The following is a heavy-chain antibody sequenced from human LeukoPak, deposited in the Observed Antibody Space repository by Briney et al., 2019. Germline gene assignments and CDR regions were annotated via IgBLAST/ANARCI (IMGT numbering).Heavy chain of an antibody. CDR2: IYTSGST. D-gene: IGHD3-22*01. CDR1: GGSISSYY. V-gene: IGHV4-4*07. J-gene: IGHJ3*02. CDR3: ARDIPKYYYDSSGYFNDAFDI. Sequence: SETLSLTCTVSGGSISSYYWSWIRQPAGKGLEWIGRIYTSGSTNYNPSLKSRVTISVDTSKNQFSLKLSSVTAADTAVYYCARDIPKYYYDSSGYFNDAFDIWGQGTMVTVSS.